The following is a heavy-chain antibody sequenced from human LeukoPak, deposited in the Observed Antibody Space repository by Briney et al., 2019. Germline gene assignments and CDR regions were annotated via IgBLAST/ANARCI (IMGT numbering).Heavy chain of an antibody. CDR2: INSDGSWT. Sequence: GGSLRLSCAASGNYWMHWVRQAPGKGLVWVSHINSDGSWTSYADSVKGRFTISRDNAKSSLYLQMNSLRDEDTAVYYCARGHSSSWPTVDYWGQGTLVTVSS. CDR1: GNYW. J-gene: IGHJ4*02. D-gene: IGHD6-13*01. CDR3: ARGHSSSWPTVDY. V-gene: IGHV3-74*01.